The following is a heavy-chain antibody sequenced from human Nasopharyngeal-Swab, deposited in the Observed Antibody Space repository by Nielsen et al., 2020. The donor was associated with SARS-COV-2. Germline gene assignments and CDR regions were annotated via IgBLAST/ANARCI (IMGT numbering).Heavy chain of an antibody. Sequence: SVKVSCKASGYTFTSYYMHLVRQAPGQGIEWMGIINPIGGSTSYAQKFQGRVTMTRDTSPSKVYMELSSLRSEDTVVYYCAREEPSAPGYFDYWGQGTLVTVSS. CDR2: INPIGGST. CDR3: AREEPSAPGYFDY. J-gene: IGHJ4*02. CDR1: GYTFTSYY. V-gene: IGHV1-46*01.